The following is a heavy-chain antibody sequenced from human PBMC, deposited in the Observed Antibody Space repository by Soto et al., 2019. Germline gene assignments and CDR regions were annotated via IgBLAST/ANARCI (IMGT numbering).Heavy chain of an antibody. D-gene: IGHD6-13*01. Sequence: QVQLVESGGGVVQPGRSLRLSCAASGFTFSSYGMHWVRQAPGKGLEWVAVISAAGRTTYYADSVKGRFTISRDNSKYAPDLQMSSLRAEDTAVYYCAKEGSTWKLAVDIWGQGTMVTVSS. J-gene: IGHJ3*02. V-gene: IGHV3-30*18. CDR3: AKEGSTWKLAVDI. CDR2: ISAAGRTT. CDR1: GFTFSSYG.